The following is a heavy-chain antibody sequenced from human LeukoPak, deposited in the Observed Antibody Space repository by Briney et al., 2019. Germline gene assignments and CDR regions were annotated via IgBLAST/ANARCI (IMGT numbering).Heavy chain of an antibody. J-gene: IGHJ4*02. CDR3: AKARQRWLQLTLDY. CDR1: GFTFSSYA. Sequence: PGGSLRLSCAASGFTFSSYAMSWVRQAPGKGLEWVSAISGSGGSTYYADSVKGRFTISRDNSKNTLYLQMNSLRAEDTAVYYCAKARQRWLQLTLDYWGQGTLVTVSS. CDR2: ISGSGGST. V-gene: IGHV3-23*01. D-gene: IGHD5-24*01.